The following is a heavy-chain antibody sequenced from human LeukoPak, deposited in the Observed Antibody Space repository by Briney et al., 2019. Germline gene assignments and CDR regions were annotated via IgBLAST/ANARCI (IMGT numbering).Heavy chain of an antibody. D-gene: IGHD2-2*01. CDR3: ARGGVVVGWDFDY. CDR2: IWSDGIRE. V-gene: IGHV3-33*01. Sequence: GRSLRLSCAASGFTFSHYGIHWVRQAPGKGLEWVAVIWSDGIREYYADSVKGRFTVSRDNSKNTVYLQMSSLRAEDTAVYYCARGGVVVGWDFDYWGQGTLVTVSS. J-gene: IGHJ4*02. CDR1: GFTFSHYG.